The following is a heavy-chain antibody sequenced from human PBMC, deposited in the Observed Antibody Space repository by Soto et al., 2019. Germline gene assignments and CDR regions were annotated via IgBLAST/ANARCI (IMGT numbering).Heavy chain of an antibody. V-gene: IGHV3-23*01. CDR3: AREPYQPLPRLDTGFDY. CDR1: GFTFSSYA. CDR2: ISGSGGST. D-gene: IGHD2-2*01. Sequence: EVQLLESGGGLVQPGGSLRLSCAASGFTFSSYAMSWVRQAPGKGLEWVSAISGSGGSTYYADSVKGRFTISRDNSKNTLYLQMNSLRAEDTAVYYCAREPYQPLPRLDTGFDYWGQGTLVTVSS. J-gene: IGHJ4*02.